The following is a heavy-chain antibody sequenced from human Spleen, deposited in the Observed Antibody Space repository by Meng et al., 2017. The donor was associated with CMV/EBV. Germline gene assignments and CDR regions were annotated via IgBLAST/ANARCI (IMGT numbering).Heavy chain of an antibody. V-gene: IGHV3-11*04. Sequence: GESLKISCAASGFTLSDYYMSWIRQAPGKGLEWVSYISSSGSTIYYADSVEGRFTMSRDNAKNSLYLQMNSLRAEDTALYYCARQRDASGTYIGYYYYGMDVWGQGTTVTVSS. CDR1: GFTLSDYY. J-gene: IGHJ6*02. CDR2: ISSSGSTI. D-gene: IGHD1-26*01. CDR3: ARQRDASGTYIGYYYYGMDV.